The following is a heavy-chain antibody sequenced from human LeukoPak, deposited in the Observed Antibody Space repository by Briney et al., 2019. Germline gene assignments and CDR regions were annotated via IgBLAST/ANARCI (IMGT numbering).Heavy chain of an antibody. CDR3: ARGKLRYFDWLLYGDY. CDR2: INPNSGGT. V-gene: IGHV1-2*02. D-gene: IGHD3-9*01. CDR1: GYTFTGYY. Sequence: ASVKVSCKASGYTFTGYYMHWVRQAPGRGLEWMGWINPNSGGTNYAQKFQGRVTMTRDTSISTAYMELSRLRSDDTAVYYCARGKLRYFDWLLYGDYWGQGTLVTVSS. J-gene: IGHJ4*02.